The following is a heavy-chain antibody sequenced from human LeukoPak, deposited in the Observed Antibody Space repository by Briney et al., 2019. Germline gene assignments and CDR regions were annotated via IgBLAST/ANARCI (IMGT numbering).Heavy chain of an antibody. CDR2: IRHDGGKT. Sequence: GGSLRLSCAASGFTLSKYGMHWVRQAPGKGLEWAAFIRHDGGKTNYADSVKGRFTISRDNSKNTLYLQMSSLRVEDTAVHYCARDDRGYCSDGTCYSLWDHWGQGTLVTVSS. J-gene: IGHJ4*02. V-gene: IGHV3-30*02. CDR1: GFTLSKYG. D-gene: IGHD2-15*01. CDR3: ARDDRGYCSDGTCYSLWDH.